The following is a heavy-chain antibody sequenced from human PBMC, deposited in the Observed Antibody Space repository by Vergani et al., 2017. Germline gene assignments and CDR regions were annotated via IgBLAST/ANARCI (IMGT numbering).Heavy chain of an antibody. V-gene: IGHV3-9*01. J-gene: IGHJ4*02. Sequence: EVQLVESGGVVVQPGGSLRLSCAASGFTFDDYAMHWVRQAPGKGLEWVSGISWNSGSIGYADSVKGRFTISRDNAKNSLYLQMNSLRAEDTALYYCAKADYGDYAFDYWGQGTLVTVSS. CDR1: GFTFDDYA. CDR2: ISWNSGSI. CDR3: AKADYGDYAFDY. D-gene: IGHD4-17*01.